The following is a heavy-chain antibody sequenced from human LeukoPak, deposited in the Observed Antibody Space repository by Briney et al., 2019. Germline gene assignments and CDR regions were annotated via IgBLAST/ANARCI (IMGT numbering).Heavy chain of an antibody. CDR1: GFTFSSYG. CDR3: TKERRRDDILTGSSSD. Sequence: GGTLRLSCAASGFTFSSYGMSWVRQAPGKGLEWVSAISGSGGSTYYADSVKGRFTISRDNSKNTLYLQMNSLRAEDTAVYYCTKERRRDDILTGSSSDWGQGILVTVSS. CDR2: ISGSGGST. J-gene: IGHJ4*02. V-gene: IGHV3-23*01. D-gene: IGHD3-9*01.